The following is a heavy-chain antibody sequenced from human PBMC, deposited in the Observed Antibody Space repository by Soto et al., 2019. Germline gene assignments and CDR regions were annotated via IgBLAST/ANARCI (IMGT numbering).Heavy chain of an antibody. CDR2: IYTSGST. Sequence: PSETLSLTCTVSGGSISSYYWSWIRQPAGKGLGWIGRIYTSGSTNYNPSLKSRVTMSVDTSKNQFSLKLSSVTAADTAVYYCARDPSGSYYGWFDPWGQGTLVTAPQ. D-gene: IGHD1-26*01. CDR1: GGSISSYY. CDR3: ARDPSGSYYGWFDP. J-gene: IGHJ5*02. V-gene: IGHV4-4*07.